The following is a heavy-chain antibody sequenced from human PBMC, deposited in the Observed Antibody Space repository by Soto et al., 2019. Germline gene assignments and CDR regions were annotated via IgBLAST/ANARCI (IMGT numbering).Heavy chain of an antibody. D-gene: IGHD3-3*01. Sequence: GTSAKATSKASGYTITSSDSSSARQSTRQGLEWMGWMNPNSGNTGYAQKFQGRVTMTRNTSIRTAYMELSSLRAEDTAVYYCARGQAIFLGYYMAVWGKGTTVTVSS. J-gene: IGHJ6*03. CDR1: GYTITSSD. V-gene: IGHV1-8*01. CDR3: ARGQAIFLGYYMAV. CDR2: MNPNSGNT.